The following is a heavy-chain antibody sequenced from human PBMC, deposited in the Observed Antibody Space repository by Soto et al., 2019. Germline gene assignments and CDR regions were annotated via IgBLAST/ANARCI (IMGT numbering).Heavy chain of an antibody. CDR1: GGSISSRGFY. CDR3: ARDHGPRGAFDF. V-gene: IGHV4-31*03. D-gene: IGHD3-10*01. Sequence: QVQLQESGPGLVKPSQTLSLTCTVSGGSISSRGFYWDWIRQHPGEGLEWIGYISYSGTTNYNPSLKSRVTISVDTSTNKLCLKLSSVTAADTAVYYCARDHGPRGAFDFWGQGTMVTVSS. J-gene: IGHJ3*01. CDR2: ISYSGTT.